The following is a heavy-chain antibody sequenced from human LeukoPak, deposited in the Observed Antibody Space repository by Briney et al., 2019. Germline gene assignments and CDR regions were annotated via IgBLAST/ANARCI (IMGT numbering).Heavy chain of an antibody. Sequence: GASVKLSCNASGYTVTGYYMHWGRQAPGQGLEWMGGSNPITCVTNDAQRFQGRVTMTRDTSIRKVYMELSRLRSDDTAVYYCARPYCTSRSCHDYFDYWGQGTLVTVSS. CDR3: ARPYCTSRSCHDYFDY. CDR2: SNPITCVT. V-gene: IGHV1-2*02. J-gene: IGHJ4*02. CDR1: GYTVTGYY. D-gene: IGHD2-15*01.